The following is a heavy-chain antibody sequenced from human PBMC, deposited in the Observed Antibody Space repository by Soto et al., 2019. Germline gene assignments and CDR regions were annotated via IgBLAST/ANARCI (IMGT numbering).Heavy chain of an antibody. D-gene: IGHD2-15*01. CDR1: GFRFKNYA. CDR3: TRTPGYCNAGACSNLGYCEY. V-gene: IGHV3-9*01. J-gene: IGHJ4*02. Sequence: EVQLVESGGGLVQPGGSLRLSCVASGFRFKNYAMHWVRQSPGKGLDWVSGINWNSGTIDSADSVKGRFTIARDDAENSLDLQMNNVKSEDTAVYYCTRTPGYCNAGACSNLGYCEYWGLGTRVTVSS. CDR2: INWNSGTI.